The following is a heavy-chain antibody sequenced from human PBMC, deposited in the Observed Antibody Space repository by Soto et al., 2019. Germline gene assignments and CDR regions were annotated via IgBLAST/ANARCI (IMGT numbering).Heavy chain of an antibody. CDR3: ARDYCTPSAGAMDV. V-gene: IGHV4-30-4*01. J-gene: IGHJ6*02. CDR2: VYYSGST. D-gene: IGHD2-15*01. CDR1: GGSISSGDYH. Sequence: QVQLQESGPGPVKPSQTLSLTCTVSGGSISSGDYHWSWIRQTPGKGLEWIGAVYYSGSTYYNPSLKSRIRISVDTSKNQFSLKMNSVTAADTAVYYCARDYCTPSAGAMDVWGQGTTVTVSS.